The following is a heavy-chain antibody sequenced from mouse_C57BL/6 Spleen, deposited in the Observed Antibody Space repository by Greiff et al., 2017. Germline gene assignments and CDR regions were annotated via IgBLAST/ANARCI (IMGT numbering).Heavy chain of an antibody. J-gene: IGHJ3*01. D-gene: IGHD2-5*01. CDR1: GFTFSSYG. CDR2: ISSGGSYT. V-gene: IGHV5-6*02. CDR3: ARQDYSNY. Sequence: EVKLVESGGDLVKPGGSLKLSCAASGFTFSSYGMSWVRQTPDKRLEWVATISSGGSYTYYPDSVKGRFTISRDNAKNTLYLQMSSLKSEDTAMYYCARQDYSNYWGQGTLVTVSA.